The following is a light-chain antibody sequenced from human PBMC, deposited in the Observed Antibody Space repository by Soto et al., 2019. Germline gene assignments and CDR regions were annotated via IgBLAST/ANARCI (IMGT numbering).Light chain of an antibody. Sequence: EIVLTQSPATLSLSPGERATLSCRASQSVSSYLAWYQQKPGQAPRLLIYDASNRATGIPARFSGSGSGTDFTLTISSLEPEYFAVYYWQQRSNGLFTFGPGTKVDIK. V-gene: IGKV3-11*01. CDR2: DAS. J-gene: IGKJ3*01. CDR3: QQRSNGLFT. CDR1: QSVSSY.